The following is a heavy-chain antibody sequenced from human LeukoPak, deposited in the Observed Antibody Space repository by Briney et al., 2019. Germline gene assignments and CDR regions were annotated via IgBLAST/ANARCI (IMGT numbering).Heavy chain of an antibody. V-gene: IGHV1-18*01. J-gene: IGHJ4*02. CDR2: IIAYHGNT. CDR1: GYTFTSYG. CDR3: PSEGRGIF. D-gene: IGHD2-15*01. Sequence: ASVKVSCKASGYTFTSYGISWVRQAPGQGLGWMGWIIAYHGNTNNAQKLQGRVTMTTDTSTSTACMELKRRISEHTAAYNCPSEGRGIFWGQGTLVTVS.